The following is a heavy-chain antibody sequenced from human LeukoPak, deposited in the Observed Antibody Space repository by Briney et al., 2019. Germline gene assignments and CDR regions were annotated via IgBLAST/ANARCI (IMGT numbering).Heavy chain of an antibody. Sequence: PVKVSCKASGGTFSSYAISWVRQAPGQGLEWMGRIIPIFGIANYAQKFQGRVTITADKSTSTAYMELSSLRSEDTAVYYCARANLGRPVGHCSGGSCYSDSSWFDPWGQGTLVTVSS. D-gene: IGHD2-15*01. CDR1: GGTFSSYA. CDR3: ARANLGRPVGHCSGGSCYSDSSWFDP. J-gene: IGHJ5*02. CDR2: IIPIFGIA. V-gene: IGHV1-69*04.